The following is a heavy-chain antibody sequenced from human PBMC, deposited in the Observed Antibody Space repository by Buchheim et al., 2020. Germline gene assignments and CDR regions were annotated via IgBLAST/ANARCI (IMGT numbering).Heavy chain of an antibody. CDR3: ARVGRDGYNFVSYFDY. J-gene: IGHJ4*02. Sequence: EVQLVESGGGLVKPGGSLRLSCAASGFTFSSYSMNWVRQAPGKGLEWVSSISSSSSYIYYADSVKGRFTISRDNAKNSLYLQMNSLRAEDTAVYYCARVGRDGYNFVSYFDYWGQGTL. CDR1: GFTFSSYS. CDR2: ISSSSSYI. V-gene: IGHV3-21*01. D-gene: IGHD5-24*01.